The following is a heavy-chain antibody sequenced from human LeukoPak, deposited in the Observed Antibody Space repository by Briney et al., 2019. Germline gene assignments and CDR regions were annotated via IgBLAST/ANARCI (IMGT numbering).Heavy chain of an antibody. V-gene: IGHV4-34*01. CDR2: INHSGST. Sequence: SETLSLTCAVYGGSFSGYYWSWIRQPPGKGLEWIGEINHSGSTNYNPSLKSRVTISVDPSKNQFSLKLSSVAAADTAVYYCASEYSTPYYMDVWGKGTTVTVSS. CDR1: GGSFSGYY. J-gene: IGHJ6*03. D-gene: IGHD6-6*01. CDR3: ASEYSTPYYMDV.